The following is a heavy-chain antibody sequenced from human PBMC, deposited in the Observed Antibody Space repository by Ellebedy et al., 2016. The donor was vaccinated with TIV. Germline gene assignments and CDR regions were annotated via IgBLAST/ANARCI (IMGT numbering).Heavy chain of an antibody. CDR2: IYYSGST. Sequence: MPSETLSLTCTVSGGSISSSSYYWGWIRQPPGKGLEWIGSIYYSGSTYYNPSLKSRVTISVDTSKDQFSLKLSSVTAADTAVYYCARHNIYDSSVVVAFDIWGQGTMVTVSS. CDR1: GGSISSSSYY. V-gene: IGHV4-39*01. CDR3: ARHNIYDSSVVVAFDI. J-gene: IGHJ3*02. D-gene: IGHD3-22*01.